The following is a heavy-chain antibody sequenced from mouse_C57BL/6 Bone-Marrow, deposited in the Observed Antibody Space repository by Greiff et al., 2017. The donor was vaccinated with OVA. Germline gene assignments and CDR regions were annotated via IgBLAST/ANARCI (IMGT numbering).Heavy chain of an antibody. V-gene: IGHV1-15*01. CDR1: GYTFTDYE. CDR3: TRRMATVAPLAY. CDR2: IDPETGGT. J-gene: IGHJ3*01. Sequence: QVQLQQSGAELVRPGASVTLSCKASGYTFTDYEMHWVKQTPVHGLEWIGAIDPETGGTAYNQKFKGKAILTADKSSSTAYMELRSLTSEDSAVYYCTRRMATVAPLAYWGQGTLVTVSA. D-gene: IGHD1-1*01.